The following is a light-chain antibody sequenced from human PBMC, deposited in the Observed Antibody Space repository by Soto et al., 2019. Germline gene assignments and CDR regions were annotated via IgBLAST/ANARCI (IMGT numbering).Light chain of an antibody. J-gene: IGLJ1*01. CDR1: SSDVGAYNY. CDR3: SSFTSSITYV. Sequence: QSVLTQPRSVSGSPGQSVTISCTGTSSDVGAYNYVSWFQQHPGKAPKLMIYDVTNRPSGVSNRFSGSKSGNTASLTISGLQAEDEADYYCSSFTSSITYVFGTGTKVTVL. CDR2: DVT. V-gene: IGLV2-14*03.